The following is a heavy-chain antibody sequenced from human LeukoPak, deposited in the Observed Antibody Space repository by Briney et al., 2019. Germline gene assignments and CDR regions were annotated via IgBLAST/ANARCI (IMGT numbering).Heavy chain of an antibody. Sequence: GGSLRLSCAASGFTFSSYEMNWVRQAPGKGLEWVSYISSSGSTIYYADSVKGRITISRDNAKSSLYLQMNSLRAEDTAVYYCATDGQSSGWYGFDYWGQGTLVTVSS. J-gene: IGHJ4*02. V-gene: IGHV3-48*03. CDR3: ATDGQSSGWYGFDY. D-gene: IGHD6-19*01. CDR1: GFTFSSYE. CDR2: ISSSGSTI.